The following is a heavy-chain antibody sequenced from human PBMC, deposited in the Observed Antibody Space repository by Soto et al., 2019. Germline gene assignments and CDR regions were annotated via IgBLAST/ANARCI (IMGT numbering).Heavy chain of an antibody. D-gene: IGHD3-22*01. Sequence: PSETLSLTCTVSGGSISSGDYYWSWIRQPPGKGLEWIGYIYYSGSTYYNPSLKSRVTISVDTSKNQFSLKLSSVTAADTAVYYCASYYDSSGGIDYWGRGTLVTAPQ. CDR2: IYYSGST. V-gene: IGHV4-30-4*01. CDR3: ASYYDSSGGIDY. CDR1: GGSISSGDYY. J-gene: IGHJ4*02.